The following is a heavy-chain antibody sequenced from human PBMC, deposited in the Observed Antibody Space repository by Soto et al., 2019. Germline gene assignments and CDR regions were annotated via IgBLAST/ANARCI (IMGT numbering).Heavy chain of an antibody. CDR2: TWYDGSNK. CDR1: GFTSSSYG. Sequence: PGGSLRLSCAVSGFTSSSYGIHWIRQTPGKGLEWVALTWYDGSNKYYADSVKGRFTMSRDNSNSTQFLQMNSLRDEDTAVYYCARGSGLRFNWFDRWGQGTLVTVSS. J-gene: IGHJ5*02. V-gene: IGHV3-33*01. D-gene: IGHD4-17*01. CDR3: ARGSGLRFNWFDR.